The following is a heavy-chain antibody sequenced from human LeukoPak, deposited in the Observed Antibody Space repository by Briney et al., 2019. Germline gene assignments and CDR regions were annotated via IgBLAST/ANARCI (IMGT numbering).Heavy chain of an antibody. Sequence: SETLSLTCAVYGGSFSGYSWNWIRQPPVKGLEWIGEINHSGGTNYNPSLKSRVTISVDTSKKQFSLKLSSVTAADTAVYYCARDPTFGYSSSWGQGTLVTVSS. CDR2: INHSGGT. J-gene: IGHJ4*02. D-gene: IGHD6-13*01. CDR3: ARDPTFGYSSS. V-gene: IGHV4-34*01. CDR1: GGSFSGYS.